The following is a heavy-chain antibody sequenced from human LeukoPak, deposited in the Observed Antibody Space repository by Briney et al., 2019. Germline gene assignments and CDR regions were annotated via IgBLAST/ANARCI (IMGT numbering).Heavy chain of an antibody. D-gene: IGHD3-3*01. CDR1: GGSISSGSYY. Sequence: SETLSLTCTVSGGSISSGSYYWSWIRQPAGKGLEWIGRIYTSGSTNYNPSLKSRVTISVDTSKNQFSLKLSSVTAADTALYYCARGKPKIGVVNYYFDYWGQGTLVTVSS. CDR3: ARGKPKIGVVNYYFDY. V-gene: IGHV4-61*02. J-gene: IGHJ4*02. CDR2: IYTSGST.